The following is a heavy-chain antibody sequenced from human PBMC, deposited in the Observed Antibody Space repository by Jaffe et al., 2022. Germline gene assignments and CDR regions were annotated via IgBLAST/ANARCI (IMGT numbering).Heavy chain of an antibody. CDR2: IYYSGST. CDR3: ARGGGGDVY. Sequence: QVQLQESGPGLVKPSETLSLTCTVSGGSISSYYWSWIRQPPGKGLEWIGYIYYSGSTNYNPSLKSRVTISVDTSKNQFSLKLSSVTAADTAVYYCARGGGGDVYWGQGTLVTVSS. D-gene: IGHD3-16*01. V-gene: IGHV4-59*01. CDR1: GGSISSYY. J-gene: IGHJ4*02.